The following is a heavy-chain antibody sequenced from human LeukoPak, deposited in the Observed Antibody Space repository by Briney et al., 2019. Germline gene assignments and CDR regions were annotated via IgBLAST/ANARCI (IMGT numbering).Heavy chain of an antibody. D-gene: IGHD3-22*01. CDR1: GFTFSSYA. Sequence: GGSLRLSCAASGFTFSSYAMSWVRQAPGKGLEWVSAISGSGGSTYYADSVKGRFTISRDNSKNTLYLQMNSLRAEDTAVYYCAKGGRGTYYYDSSGYPTYFDYWGQGTLVTVSS. J-gene: IGHJ4*02. V-gene: IGHV3-23*01. CDR3: AKGGRGTYYYDSSGYPTYFDY. CDR2: ISGSGGST.